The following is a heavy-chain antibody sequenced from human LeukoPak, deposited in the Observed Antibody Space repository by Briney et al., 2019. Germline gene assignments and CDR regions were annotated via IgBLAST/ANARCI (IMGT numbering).Heavy chain of an antibody. CDR3: ARDPLAYCGGDCVYGMDV. Sequence: ASVKVSCKASGYTFTGYYTHWVRQAPGQGLEWMGWINPNSGGTNYAQKFQGWVTMTRDTSISTAYMELSRLRSDDTAVYYCARDPLAYCGGDCVYGMDVWGQGTTVTVSS. D-gene: IGHD2-21*02. J-gene: IGHJ6*02. CDR2: INPNSGGT. CDR1: GYTFTGYY. V-gene: IGHV1-2*04.